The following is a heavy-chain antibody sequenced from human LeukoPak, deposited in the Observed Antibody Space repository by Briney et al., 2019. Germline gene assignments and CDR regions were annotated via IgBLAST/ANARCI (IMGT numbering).Heavy chain of an antibody. Sequence: GGSLRLSCAASGFTFSSYWMSWVRQAPGKGREWVANIKQDGSEKYYVDSVKGRFTISRDNAKNSLYLQMNSLRAEDTAVYYCARRIYYYYYYMDVWGKGTTVTVSS. J-gene: IGHJ6*03. CDR3: ARRIYYYYYYMDV. CDR2: IKQDGSEK. CDR1: GFTFSSYW. V-gene: IGHV3-7*01.